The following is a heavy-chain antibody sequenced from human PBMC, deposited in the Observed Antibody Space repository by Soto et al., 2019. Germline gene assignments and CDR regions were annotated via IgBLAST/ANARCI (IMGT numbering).Heavy chain of an antibody. D-gene: IGHD3-9*01. J-gene: IGHJ4*02. CDR2: ISAYNGNT. CDR3: ARLDDFDWLAAFDY. CDR1: GYTFATYG. Sequence: QVQLVQSGAEVKKPGASVKVSCKASGYTFATYGISWVRQAPGEGLEWMGWISAYNGNTNYAQKVQGRVTLTTDTSTSTAYKGLTRLRSDDTAVYYCARLDDFDWLAAFDYWGQGTLVTVSS. V-gene: IGHV1-18*01.